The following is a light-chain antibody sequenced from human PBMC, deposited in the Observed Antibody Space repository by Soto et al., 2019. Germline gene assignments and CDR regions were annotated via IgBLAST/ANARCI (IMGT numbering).Light chain of an antibody. V-gene: IGLV1-40*01. CDR3: QSYDSSDVV. CDR1: SSNIGAGYD. J-gene: IGLJ2*01. Sequence: QSVLTQPPSVSGAPGQRVTISCTGSSSNIGAGYDVHWYQQLPGTAPKLLIYGNSNRPSGVPDRFSGSKSGTSASLAITGLQAEDEADYYCQSYDSSDVVFGGRTKLTVL. CDR2: GNS.